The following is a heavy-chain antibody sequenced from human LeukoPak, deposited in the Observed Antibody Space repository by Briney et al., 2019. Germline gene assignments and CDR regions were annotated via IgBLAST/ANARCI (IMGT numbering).Heavy chain of an antibody. D-gene: IGHD2-2*01. V-gene: IGHV1-18*01. CDR1: GYTFTSYG. Sequence: GASVKVSCKASGYTFTSYGISWVRQAPGQGGEWRGWISAYNGNTNYAQKLQGRVTMTTDTSTSTAFMELRSLRSDDTAVYYCARDWGYCSSTSCYLVWGQGTLVTVSS. CDR2: ISAYNGNT. CDR3: ARDWGYCSSTSCYLV. J-gene: IGHJ4*02.